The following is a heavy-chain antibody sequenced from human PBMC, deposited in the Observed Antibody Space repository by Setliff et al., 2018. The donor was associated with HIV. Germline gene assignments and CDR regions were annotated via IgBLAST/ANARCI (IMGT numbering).Heavy chain of an antibody. V-gene: IGHV1-46*02. CDR1: GDTFNFYG. D-gene: IGHD3-10*01. CDR2: INPSGGST. J-gene: IGHJ5*02. Sequence: ASVKVSCKASGDTFNFYGLNWVRQAPGQGLEWMGIINPSGGSTAYPQKFQGRVTMTRDTSTSTVYMELSSLRSEDTAVYYCARGGPLITMVRGVLRWFDPWGQGTLVTVSS. CDR3: ARGGPLITMVRGVLRWFDP.